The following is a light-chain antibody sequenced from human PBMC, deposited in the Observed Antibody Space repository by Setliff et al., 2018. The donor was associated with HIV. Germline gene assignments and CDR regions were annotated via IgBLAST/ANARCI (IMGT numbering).Light chain of an antibody. CDR2: DVS. CDR3: TSYTSSFTYV. V-gene: IGLV2-14*01. CDR1: SSDVGGYNY. Sequence: QSALPQPASVSGSPGQSITISCTGTSSDVGGYNYVSWYQQHPGKAPKLMIFDVSRRPSGVSNRFSGSKSGNTASLTISGLQAEDEADYYCTSYTSSFTYVFGSGTKVTVL. J-gene: IGLJ1*01.